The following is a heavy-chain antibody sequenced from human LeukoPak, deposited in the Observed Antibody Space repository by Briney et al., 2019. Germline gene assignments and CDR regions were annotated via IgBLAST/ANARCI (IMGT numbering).Heavy chain of an antibody. CDR3: ARALIGYYFDY. D-gene: IGHD2-8*01. Sequence: GGSLRLSCAASGFSFSSYRMNWVRRAPGKGLEWVSSVSNSGDYIHYADSVKGRFTISRDNSKNSLCLQMNSLRAEDTAVYYCARALIGYYFDYWGQGTLVTVSS. CDR1: GFSFSSYR. CDR2: VSNSGDYI. J-gene: IGHJ4*02. V-gene: IGHV3-21*06.